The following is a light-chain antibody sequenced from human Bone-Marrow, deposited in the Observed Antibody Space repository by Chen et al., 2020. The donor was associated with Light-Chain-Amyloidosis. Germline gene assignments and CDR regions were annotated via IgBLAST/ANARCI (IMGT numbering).Light chain of an antibody. CDR1: SSNIGSNT. V-gene: IGLV1-44*01. J-gene: IGLJ2*01. CDR3: QSADSSGTYEVI. CDR2: SNN. Sequence: QSLLTQPPSASGTPGQRVTISCSGSSSNIGSNTVNWYQQLPGTAPKLLIYSNNQRPSGVPDRFSGSSSGTTATLTISGVQAEDEADYHCQSADSSGTYEVIFGGGTKLTVL.